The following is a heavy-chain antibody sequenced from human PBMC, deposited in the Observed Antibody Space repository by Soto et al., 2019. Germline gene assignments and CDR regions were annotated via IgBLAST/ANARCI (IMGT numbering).Heavy chain of an antibody. CDR1: GFTSNNYA. D-gene: IGHD3-9*01. Sequence: QPGGSLRLSCAASGFTSNNYAMSWVRQAPGKGLEWVSTISGSGDSTYYADSVKGRFSISRDNSRNTLYLQMNSLRAEDTAVYYCAKALRYFDWLLRPWNSMDVWGQGTTVTVSS. CDR3: AKALRYFDWLLRPWNSMDV. J-gene: IGHJ6*02. CDR2: ISGSGDST. V-gene: IGHV3-23*01.